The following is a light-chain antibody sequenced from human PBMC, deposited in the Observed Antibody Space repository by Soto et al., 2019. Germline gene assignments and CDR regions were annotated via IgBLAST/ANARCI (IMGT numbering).Light chain of an antibody. CDR1: ESFSSH. CDR3: QQYDKWPLT. V-gene: IGKV3-15*01. CDR2: GAY. Sequence: EVVITQSPATLSVSPGERATLSCRASESFSSHLAWYQQKPGQAPRLLIYGAYTRATGIPARFSGSGSGTEFTLTISSLQSEDFAVYYCQQYDKWPLTFGGGTRVEIK. J-gene: IGKJ4*01.